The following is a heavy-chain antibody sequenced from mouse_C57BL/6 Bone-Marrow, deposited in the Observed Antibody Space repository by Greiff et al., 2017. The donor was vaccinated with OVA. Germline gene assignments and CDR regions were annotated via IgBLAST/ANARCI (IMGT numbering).Heavy chain of an antibody. Sequence: QQSCKASGYTFTSYWMHWVKQRPGQGLEWIGEIDPSDSYTNYNQKFKGKSTLTVDKSSSTAYMQLSSLTSEDSAVYYCATRSDYWGQGTSVTVSS. J-gene: IGHJ4*01. CDR3: ATRSDY. CDR1: GYTFTSYW. V-gene: IGHV1-69*01. CDR2: IDPSDSYT.